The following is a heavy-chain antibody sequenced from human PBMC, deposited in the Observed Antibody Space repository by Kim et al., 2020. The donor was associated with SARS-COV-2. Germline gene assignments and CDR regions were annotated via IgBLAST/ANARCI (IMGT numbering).Heavy chain of an antibody. Sequence: GGATDYAAPVKDRFTISRDDSKNTLYLQMNSLKTEDTAVDYCAKAVGSFDYWGQGTLVTVSS. J-gene: IGHJ4*02. V-gene: IGHV3-15*01. D-gene: IGHD1-26*01. CDR3: AKAVGSFDY. CDR2: GGAT.